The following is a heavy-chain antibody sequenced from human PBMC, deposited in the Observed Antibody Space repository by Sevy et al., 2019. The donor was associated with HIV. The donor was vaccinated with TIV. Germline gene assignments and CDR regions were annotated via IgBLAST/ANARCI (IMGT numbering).Heavy chain of an antibody. CDR3: ARDDTASYFPVS. CDR1: GFTFSDYS. Sequence: GGSLRLSCAASGFTFSDYSLNWVRQAPGKGLEWVSYMSRSGTTRHYADSVRGRFTISRDDAKNSLYLQMSSLRDEDTAVYYCARDDTASYFPVSWGQGTLVTVSS. D-gene: IGHD3-10*01. J-gene: IGHJ4*02. CDR2: MSRSGTTR. V-gene: IGHV3-48*02.